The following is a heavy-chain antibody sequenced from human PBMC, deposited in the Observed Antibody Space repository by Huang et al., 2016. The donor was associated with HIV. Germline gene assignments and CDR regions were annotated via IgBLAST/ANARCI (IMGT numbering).Heavy chain of an antibody. J-gene: IGHJ5*02. CDR2: KKQDGSET. CDR3: ASQPGP. V-gene: IGHV3-7*01. CDR1: GFTFSNYW. Sequence: EVQLVESGGGLVQPGGSLGLSCAASGFTFSNYWLSWVQQAPGMGLEWGANKKQDGSETYYVDSVKGRFTISRDNAKNSLYLQMNSLRAEDTAVYYCASQPGPWGQGTLVTVSS.